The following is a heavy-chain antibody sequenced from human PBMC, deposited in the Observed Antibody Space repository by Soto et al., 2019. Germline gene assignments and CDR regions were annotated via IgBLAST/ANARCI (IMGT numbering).Heavy chain of an antibody. CDR1: GGSISSYY. J-gene: IGHJ4*02. Sequence: SETLSLTCTVSGGSISSYYWSWIRQPPGKGLEWIGYIYYSGSTNYNPSLKSRVSISVDTSKNQFSLKLSSVTAADTAVYYCARFFCCSTRCSPYFVYWGQGTLVPV. CDR3: ARFFCCSTRCSPYFVY. V-gene: IGHV4-59*12. CDR2: IYYSGST. D-gene: IGHD2-2*01.